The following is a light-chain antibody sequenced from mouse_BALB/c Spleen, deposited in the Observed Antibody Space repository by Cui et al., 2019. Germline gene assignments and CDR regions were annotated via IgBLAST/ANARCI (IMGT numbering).Light chain of an antibody. CDR3: QNDHSYPFT. V-gene: IGKV8-28*01. Sequence: IVITQYPSSLSVSAGEKVTMSCKSSQCRLTSGNQKNYLPWYQQKPGQPPKLLIYGASTRESGVPDRFTGSGSGSDFTLTISSVKAEDLAVYYCQNDHSYPFTFGSGTKLEIK. CDR2: GAS. CDR1: QCRLTSGNQKNY. J-gene: IGKJ4*01.